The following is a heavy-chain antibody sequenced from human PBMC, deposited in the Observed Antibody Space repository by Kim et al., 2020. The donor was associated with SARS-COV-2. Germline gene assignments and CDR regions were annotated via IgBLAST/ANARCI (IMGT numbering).Heavy chain of an antibody. Sequence: GGSLRLSCAASAFTFSSSSMNWVRQAPGKGLEWLSSISSSSIYIYYADSVKGRFTISRDNARNLLYLQMNSLRAEDTAVYYCARVIEVGGTGGRSSHGMDVWGQGTTVTVSS. V-gene: IGHV3-21*06. CDR2: ISSSSIYI. CDR3: ARVIEVGGTGGRSSHGMDV. J-gene: IGHJ6*02. CDR1: AFTFSSSS. D-gene: IGHD6-19*01.